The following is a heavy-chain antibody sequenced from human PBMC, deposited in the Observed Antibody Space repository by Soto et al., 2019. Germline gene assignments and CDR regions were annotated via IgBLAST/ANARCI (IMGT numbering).Heavy chain of an antibody. CDR2: MNPNSGNT. J-gene: IGHJ4*02. D-gene: IGHD2-2*01. Sequence: GASVKVSCKASGYTFTIYDINWVRQATGQGLEWMGWMNPNSGNTGYAQKFQGRVTMTRNTSISTAYMELSSLRSEDTAVYYCARAPDIVVVPAAHTVYWGQGTLVTVSS. CDR1: GYTFTIYD. V-gene: IGHV1-8*01. CDR3: ARAPDIVVVPAAHTVY.